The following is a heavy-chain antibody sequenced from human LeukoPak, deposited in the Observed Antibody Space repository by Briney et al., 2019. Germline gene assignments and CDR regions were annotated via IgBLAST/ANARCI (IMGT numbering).Heavy chain of an antibody. CDR3: ARANFYYGMDV. CDR2: IYSGGST. CDR1: GFTVSSNY. J-gene: IGHJ6*02. Sequence: GGSLRLSCAASGFTVSSNYMSWVRQAPGKGLEWVSVIYSGGSTYYADSMKGRFTISRDNSKNTLYLQMNSLRAGDTAVYYCARANFYYGMDVWGQGTTVTVSS. V-gene: IGHV3-66*01.